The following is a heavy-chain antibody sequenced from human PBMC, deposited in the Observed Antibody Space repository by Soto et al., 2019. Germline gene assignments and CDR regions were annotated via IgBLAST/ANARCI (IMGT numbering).Heavy chain of an antibody. CDR3: AKNPRGAIPARPSEVPDY. J-gene: IGHJ4*02. V-gene: IGHV3-30*18. CDR2: ISYDGSNK. CDR1: GFTFSSYG. Sequence: GGSLRLSCAASGFTFSSYGMHWVRQAPGKGLEWVAVISYDGSNKYYADSVKGRFTISRDNSKNTLYLQMNSLRAEDTAVYYCAKNPRGAIPARPSEVPDYWGQGTLVTVSS. D-gene: IGHD6-6*01.